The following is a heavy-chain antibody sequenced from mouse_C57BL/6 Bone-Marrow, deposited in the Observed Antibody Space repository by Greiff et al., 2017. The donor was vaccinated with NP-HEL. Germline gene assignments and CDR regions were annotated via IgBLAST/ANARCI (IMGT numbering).Heavy chain of an antibody. V-gene: IGHV5-4*01. CDR1: GFTFSSYA. J-gene: IGHJ1*03. CDR3: ARDARRYFDF. CDR2: ISAGGSYT. Sequence: EVKLVESGGGLVKPGGSLKLSCAASGFTFSSYAMSWVRQTTEKRLEWVATISAGGSYTYYPDNVKGRFTISRDNAKNKLYLQMSRLKSEDTAMYYWARDARRYFDFWGKGTTVTVSS.